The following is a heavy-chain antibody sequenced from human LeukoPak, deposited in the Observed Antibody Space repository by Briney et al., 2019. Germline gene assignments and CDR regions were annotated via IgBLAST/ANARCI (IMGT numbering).Heavy chain of an antibody. V-gene: IGHV1-8*01. D-gene: IGHD2-2*01. Sequence: GASVKVSCKASGYTFSSYDINWVRQATGQGLEWMGWMNPNSGKTGYAQQFQGRVTMTRNTSISTAYMELSSLRSEDTAVYYCARGPTQVVVLGYYYMDVWGKGTTVTVSS. CDR3: ARGPTQVVVLGYYYMDV. J-gene: IGHJ6*03. CDR2: MNPNSGKT. CDR1: GYTFSSYD.